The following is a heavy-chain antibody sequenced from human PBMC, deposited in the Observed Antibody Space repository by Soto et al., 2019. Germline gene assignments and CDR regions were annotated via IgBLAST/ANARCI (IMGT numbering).Heavy chain of an antibody. CDR2: IWYDGSNK. J-gene: IGHJ4*02. Sequence: GGSLRLSCAASGFTFSSYGMHWVRQAPGKGLEWVAVIWYDGSNKDYADSVKGRFTISRDNSKNTLYLQMNSLRAEDTAMFYCARGHSITGTYYFDYWGQGTLVTVSS. CDR1: GFTFSSYG. D-gene: IGHD1-20*01. V-gene: IGHV3-33*01. CDR3: ARGHSITGTYYFDY.